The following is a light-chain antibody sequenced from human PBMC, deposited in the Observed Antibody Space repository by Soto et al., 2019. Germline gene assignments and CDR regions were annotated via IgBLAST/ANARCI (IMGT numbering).Light chain of an antibody. Sequence: DIQLTQSPSTLSASVGDRVSITCRASQSISTWLAWYQQKPGKAPKLLIFDASSLESRVSSRFSGRGSGTQFTLAISSLQPDDFATYYCQQYSTSPWTFGQGDKVEFK. CDR1: QSISTW. CDR3: QQYSTSPWT. CDR2: DAS. J-gene: IGKJ1*01. V-gene: IGKV1-5*01.